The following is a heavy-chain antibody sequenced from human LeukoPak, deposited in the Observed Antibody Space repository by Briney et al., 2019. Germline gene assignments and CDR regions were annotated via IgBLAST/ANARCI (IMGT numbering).Heavy chain of an antibody. CDR2: IIPGDSDT. V-gene: IGHV5-51*01. Sequence: GESLKISCKISGYSFTSYWIGWVRQLPGKGLEWMGIIIPGDSDTRYSPSFQGHFTTSADKPITTSNLQWSSLKATDTVINSCARLEHGGNSHFDYWGQGTLVTVSS. D-gene: IGHD4-23*01. CDR3: ARLEHGGNSHFDY. J-gene: IGHJ4*02. CDR1: GYSFTSYW.